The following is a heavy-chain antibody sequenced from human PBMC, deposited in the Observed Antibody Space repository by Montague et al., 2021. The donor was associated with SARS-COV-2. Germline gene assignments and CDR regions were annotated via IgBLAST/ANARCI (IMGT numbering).Heavy chain of an antibody. CDR2: IDWDDDK. D-gene: IGHD3-9*01. V-gene: IGHV2-70*01. J-gene: IGHJ6*02. Sequence: PALVKPTQTLTLTCTFSGFSLSTSGMCVSWIRQPPGKALEWLALIDWDDDKYYSTSLKTRLTISKDTSKNQVVLTMTNMDPVDTATYYCARTRYFGILYYYCGMDVWGQGTTVTVSS. CDR3: ARTRYFGILYYYCGMDV. CDR1: GFSLSTSGMC.